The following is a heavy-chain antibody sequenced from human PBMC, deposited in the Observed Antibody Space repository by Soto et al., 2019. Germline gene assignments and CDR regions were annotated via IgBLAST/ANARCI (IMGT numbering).Heavy chain of an antibody. CDR2: VSAYNGNT. CDR3: SRYRGYSPFPYFDL. Sequence: GASVKGSCKASGYTFTSYGISWGRQAPGQRLEWMGWVSAYNGNTNYAQKLQGRVTMTTDTSTSTTYMGLRSLRSDAQAVYSFSRYRGYSPFPYFDLGARATLVTVPS. J-gene: IGHJ2*01. CDR1: GYTFTSYG. D-gene: IGHD1-26*01. V-gene: IGHV1-18*01.